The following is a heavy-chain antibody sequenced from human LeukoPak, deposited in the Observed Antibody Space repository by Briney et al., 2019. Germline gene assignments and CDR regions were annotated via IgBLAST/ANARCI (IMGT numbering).Heavy chain of an antibody. J-gene: IGHJ4*02. D-gene: IGHD3-22*01. CDR1: GYTFTSYD. CDR3: ASAGTNYHDSSGYYDY. CDR2: MNPNSGNT. Sequence: ASVKVSCKASGYTFTSYDINWVRQATGQGLEWMGWMNPNSGNTGYAQKFQGRVTMTRNTSISTAYMELSSLRSEDTAVYYCASAGTNYHDSSGYYDYWGQGTLVTVSS. V-gene: IGHV1-8*01.